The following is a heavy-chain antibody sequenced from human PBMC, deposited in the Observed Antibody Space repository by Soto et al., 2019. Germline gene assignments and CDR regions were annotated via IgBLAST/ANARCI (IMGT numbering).Heavy chain of an antibody. CDR1: GYTFTSYA. CDR2: INAGNGNT. D-gene: IGHD3-9*01. CDR3: ARDHPHYDILTGYSPWNGMDV. V-gene: IGHV1-3*01. Sequence: QVQLVQSGAEVKKPGASVKVSCKASGYTFTSYAMHWVRQAPGQRREWMGWINAGNGNTKYSQKFQGRVTITRDTSARTAYMELSSLRSEDTAVYYCARDHPHYDILTGYSPWNGMDVWGQGTTVTASS. J-gene: IGHJ6*02.